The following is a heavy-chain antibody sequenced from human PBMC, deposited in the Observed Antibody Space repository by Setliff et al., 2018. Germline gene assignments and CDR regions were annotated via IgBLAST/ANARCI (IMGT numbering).Heavy chain of an antibody. Sequence: PSETLSLTCSVSDDSFYSDYYFWGWIRQPPGKGLEWIATISSSGKAYYNPSLKSRVTMSVDTSKNQFSLNLTSVTAADTAVYYCARTGTYRYFDYWGQGTLVTAPQ. V-gene: IGHV4-39*01. D-gene: IGHD1-1*01. J-gene: IGHJ4*02. CDR1: DDSFYSDYYF. CDR3: ARTGTYRYFDY. CDR2: ISSSGKA.